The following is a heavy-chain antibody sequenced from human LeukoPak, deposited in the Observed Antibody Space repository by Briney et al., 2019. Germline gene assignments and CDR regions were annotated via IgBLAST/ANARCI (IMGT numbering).Heavy chain of an antibody. CDR1: GGSISSSSYY. D-gene: IGHD3-22*01. Sequence: SETLSLTCTVSGGSISSSSYYWGWIRQPPRKGLEWIGSIYYSGSTYYNPSLKSRVTISVDTSKNQFSLKLSSVTAADTAVYYCASGDYYDSSGYYYRPYYYGMDVWGQGTTVTVSS. CDR3: ASGDYYDSSGYYYRPYYYGMDV. V-gene: IGHV4-39*01. J-gene: IGHJ6*02. CDR2: IYYSGST.